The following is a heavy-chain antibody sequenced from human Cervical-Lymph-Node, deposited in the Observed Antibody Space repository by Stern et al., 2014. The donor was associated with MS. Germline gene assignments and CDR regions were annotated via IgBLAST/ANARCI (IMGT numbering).Heavy chain of an antibody. D-gene: IGHD5-12*01. CDR1: GGTFSTYK. CDR3: ARLGSGYDSSYLDF. V-gene: IGHV1-69*01. J-gene: IGHJ4*02. CDR2: IIPIFGTA. Sequence: VQLVEYGSEAKKPGSSVKVSCKVSGGTFSTYKISWVRQAPGQGLEWMGAIIPIFGTADYAQKFQDRVTIIADESTSEVHMELISLRSEDTGVYYCARLGSGYDSSYLDFWGQGTLVTVSS.